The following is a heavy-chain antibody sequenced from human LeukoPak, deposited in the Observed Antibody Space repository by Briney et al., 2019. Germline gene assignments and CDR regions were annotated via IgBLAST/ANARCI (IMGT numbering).Heavy chain of an antibody. Sequence: GGSLRLSCAASGFNFNSYGMSCVRQAPGKGLERASAINGTGGSTSYADSWKGRLPISREKSKNPLYRQINSLRAEDMAVYYCARDLVEMATIEWGSFDYWGQGTLVTVSS. J-gene: IGHJ4*02. CDR2: INGTGGST. V-gene: IGHV3-23*01. CDR3: ARDLVEMATIEWGSFDY. D-gene: IGHD5-24*01. CDR1: GFNFNSYG.